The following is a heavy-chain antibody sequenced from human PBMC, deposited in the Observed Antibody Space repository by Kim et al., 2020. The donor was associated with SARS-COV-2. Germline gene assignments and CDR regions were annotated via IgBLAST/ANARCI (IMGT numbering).Heavy chain of an antibody. D-gene: IGHD6-6*01. Sequence: VKGRFTIARDNSKNTLYLQMNSLRAEDTAVYYCAKVAARRTHFLDPHFDYWGQGTLVTVSS. V-gene: IGHV3-23*01. CDR3: AKVAARRTHFLDPHFDY. J-gene: IGHJ4*02.